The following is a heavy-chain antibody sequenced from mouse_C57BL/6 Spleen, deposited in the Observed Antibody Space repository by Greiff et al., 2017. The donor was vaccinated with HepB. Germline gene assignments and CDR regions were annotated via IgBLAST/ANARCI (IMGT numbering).Heavy chain of an antibody. CDR3: ARHLLTGYFDY. CDR1: GFTFSSYT. CDR2: ISGGGGNT. Sequence: DVMLVESGGGLVKPGGSLKLSCAASGFTFSSYTMSWVRQTPEKRLEWVATISGGGGNTYYPDSVKGRFTISRDNAKNTLYLQMSSLRSEDTALYYCARHLLTGYFDYWGQGTTLTVSS. D-gene: IGHD4-1*01. V-gene: IGHV5-9*01. J-gene: IGHJ2*01.